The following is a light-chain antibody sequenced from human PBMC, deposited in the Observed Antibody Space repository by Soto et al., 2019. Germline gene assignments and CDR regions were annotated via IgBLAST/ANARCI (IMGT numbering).Light chain of an antibody. Sequence: EIMMTQSPGTLSVSPGEGATLSCTASQSVNLNLAWYQQKPGQPPRLLIYGASSRATGIPDRFSGSGSGTDFTLTISRLEPEDFAVYYCQQYGSSLITFGQGTRLEIK. V-gene: IGKV3-20*01. CDR1: QSVNLN. CDR2: GAS. J-gene: IGKJ5*01. CDR3: QQYGSSLIT.